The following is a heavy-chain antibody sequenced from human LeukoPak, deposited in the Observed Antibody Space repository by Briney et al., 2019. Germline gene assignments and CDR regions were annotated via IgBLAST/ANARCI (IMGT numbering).Heavy chain of an antibody. CDR3: AGYSGSPRYFDY. D-gene: IGHD6-6*01. J-gene: IGHJ4*02. CDR2: IIHSGST. V-gene: IGHV4-34*12. Sequence: SETLSLTCAVYGGSFSGYYWSWIRQTPGKGLEWIGEIIHSGSTNYNPSFKSRVTISLDAAKSQFSLKMTSVTAADTAVYYCAGYSGSPRYFDYWGQGALVTVSS. CDR1: GGSFSGYY.